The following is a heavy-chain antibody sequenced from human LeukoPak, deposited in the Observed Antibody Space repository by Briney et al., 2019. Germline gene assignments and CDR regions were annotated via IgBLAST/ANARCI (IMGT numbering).Heavy chain of an antibody. Sequence: GGSLRLSCAASGFTFSSYVMHWVRQAPGKGLEWVGLIKYDASDEYYADSVKGRFTISRDDSRNTLYLQMTSLRAEDTAVYYCARGQSVGWEIGVCDFWGQGSLVTVAS. V-gene: IGHV3-33*01. CDR1: GFTFSSYV. D-gene: IGHD1-26*01. CDR3: ARGQSVGWEIGVCDF. CDR2: IKYDASDE. J-gene: IGHJ4*02.